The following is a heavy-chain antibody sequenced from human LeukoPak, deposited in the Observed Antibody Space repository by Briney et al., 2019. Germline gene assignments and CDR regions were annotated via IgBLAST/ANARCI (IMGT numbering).Heavy chain of an antibody. D-gene: IGHD2-15*01. CDR3: ARDRYCSGGSCYSFDAWFDP. CDR1: GYTFTSYG. CDR2: ISAYNGNT. Sequence: ASVEVSCKASGYTFTSYGISWVRQAPGQGLEWMGWISAYNGNTNYAQKLQGRVTMTTDTSTSTAYMELRSLRSDDTAVYYCARDRYCSGGSCYSFDAWFDPWGQGTLVTVSS. J-gene: IGHJ5*02. V-gene: IGHV1-18*01.